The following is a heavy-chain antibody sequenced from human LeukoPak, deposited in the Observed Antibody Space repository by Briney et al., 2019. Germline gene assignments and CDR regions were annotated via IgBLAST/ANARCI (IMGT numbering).Heavy chain of an antibody. CDR1: GGSISSYY. CDR2: IYYSGST. CDR3: ARAVGTGTYYDLLY. Sequence: SDTLSLTCTVSGGSISSYYWSWIRQPPGKELEWIGYIYYSGSTNYNPSLKSRLTISADTSKNQFSLKLSSVTAADTAVYYCARAVGTGTYYDLLYWGQGTLVTVSS. V-gene: IGHV4-59*07. D-gene: IGHD3-10*01. J-gene: IGHJ4*02.